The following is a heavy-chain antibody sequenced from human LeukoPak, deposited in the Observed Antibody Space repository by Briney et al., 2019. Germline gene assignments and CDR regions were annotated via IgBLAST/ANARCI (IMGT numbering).Heavy chain of an antibody. CDR1: GYTFTGYY. Sequence: EASVTVSCKASGYTFTGYYMHWVRQAPGQGLEWMGWINPNSGGTNYAQKFQGRVTMTRDTSISTAYMELSRLRSDDTAVYYCARARTYYYDSSGYPIFWSQGTLVTVSS. D-gene: IGHD3-22*01. V-gene: IGHV1-2*02. J-gene: IGHJ4*02. CDR3: ARARTYYYDSSGYPIF. CDR2: INPNSGGT.